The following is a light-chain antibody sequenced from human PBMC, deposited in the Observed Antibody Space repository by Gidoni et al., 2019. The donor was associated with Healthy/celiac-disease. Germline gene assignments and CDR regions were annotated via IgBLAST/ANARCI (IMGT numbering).Light chain of an antibody. CDR2: GAS. J-gene: IGKJ3*01. CDR1: QSVSSSY. Sequence: EIVFTQSPGTLSLSPGERATLSCRASQSVSSSYLAWYPQKPGQAPRLLIYGASSRATGIPDRFSGSGSGTDFTLTISRLEPEDFAVYYCQQYGSSPPVTFGPGTKVDIK. CDR3: QQYGSSPPVT. V-gene: IGKV3-20*01.